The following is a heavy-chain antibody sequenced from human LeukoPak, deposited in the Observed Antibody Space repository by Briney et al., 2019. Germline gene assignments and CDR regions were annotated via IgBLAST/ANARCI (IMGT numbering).Heavy chain of an antibody. J-gene: IGHJ4*02. Sequence: PSETLSLTCTVSGGSISSYYWSWIRQPPGKGLEYIGYIYYSGSTNYNPSLKSRLTISVDTSKNQFSLKLSSVTAADTAVYYCAKDGNSYGPPTQIDYWGQGTLVTVSS. CDR3: AKDGNSYGPPTQIDY. V-gene: IGHV4-59*01. CDR2: IYYSGST. CDR1: GGSISSYY. D-gene: IGHD5-18*01.